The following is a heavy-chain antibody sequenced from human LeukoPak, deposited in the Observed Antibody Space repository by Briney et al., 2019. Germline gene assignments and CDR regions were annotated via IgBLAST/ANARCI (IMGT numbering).Heavy chain of an antibody. CDR1: GXSVSSYY. V-gene: IGHV4-59*02. J-gene: IGHJ3*02. CDR2: TYYSGST. CDR3: ARGPFRGTGDGAFDI. D-gene: IGHD1-26*01. Sequence: SETLSLTCTVSGXSVSSYYGSWIRQPPGKGLEWMGYTYYSGSTNYHPSLTSRVTISVDTSKNQFSLRLYSVTSADTAVYYCARGPFRGTGDGAFDIWGQGTMVTVST.